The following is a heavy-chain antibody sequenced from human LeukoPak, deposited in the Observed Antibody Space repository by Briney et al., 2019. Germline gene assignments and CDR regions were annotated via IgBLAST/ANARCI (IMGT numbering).Heavy chain of an antibody. J-gene: IGHJ5*02. V-gene: IGHV3-23*01. CDR1: GFTLSSYA. Sequence: PGGSLRLSCAASGFTLSSYAMSWVRQAPGKGLEWVSAISGSGGSTYYADSVKGRFTISRDNSKNTLYLQMNSLRAEDTAVYYCANQGYSSGWYRGNWFDPWGQGTLVTVSS. D-gene: IGHD6-19*01. CDR2: ISGSGGST. CDR3: ANQGYSSGWYRGNWFDP.